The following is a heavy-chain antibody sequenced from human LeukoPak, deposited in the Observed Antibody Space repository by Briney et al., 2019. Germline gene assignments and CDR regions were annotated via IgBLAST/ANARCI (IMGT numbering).Heavy chain of an antibody. CDR1: GYTFTSYI. D-gene: IGHD1-26*01. CDR2: ISAYTGNT. V-gene: IGHV1-18*01. Sequence: GASVKVSCEASGYTFTSYIISWLRQAPGQGLEWMEWISAYTGNTNYAQKLQGRVTMTTDTSTSTAYMELRSLRSDDTAVYYCAVGQTYFDYWGQGTLVTVSS. J-gene: IGHJ4*02. CDR3: AVGQTYFDY.